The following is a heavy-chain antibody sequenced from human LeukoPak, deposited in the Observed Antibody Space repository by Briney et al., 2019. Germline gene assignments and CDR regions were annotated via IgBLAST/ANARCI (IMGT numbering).Heavy chain of an antibody. CDR1: GGTFSSYA. CDR2: MNPNSGNT. CDR3: ARIPGTHSY. V-gene: IGHV1-8*02. D-gene: IGHD1-7*01. Sequence: ASVKVSCKASGGTFSSYAISWVRQAPGQGLEWMGWMNPNSGNTGYAQKFQGRVTMTRNTSISTAYMELSSLRSEDTAVYYCARIPGTHSYWGQGTLVTVSS. J-gene: IGHJ4*02.